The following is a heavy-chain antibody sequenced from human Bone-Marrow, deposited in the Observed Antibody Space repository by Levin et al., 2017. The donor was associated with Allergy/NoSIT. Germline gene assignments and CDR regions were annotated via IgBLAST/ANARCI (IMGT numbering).Heavy chain of an antibody. CDR2: INTGNGNT. D-gene: IGHD1-26*01. CDR1: GYTFTRNT. CDR3: ARQISGGSSAFDY. V-gene: IGHV1-3*04. Sequence: GGSLRLSCKASGYTFTRNTIHWMRQAPGQRLEWMGWINTGNGNTKYSQKFQGRVTITRDTSASTAYMELSSLESEDTAVYYCARQISGGSSAFDYWGLGSLVTVSS. J-gene: IGHJ4*02.